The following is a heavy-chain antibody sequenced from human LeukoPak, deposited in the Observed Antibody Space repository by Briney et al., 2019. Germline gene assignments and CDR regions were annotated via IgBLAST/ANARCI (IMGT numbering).Heavy chain of an antibody. CDR1: GGSISSSSYF. D-gene: IGHD4-23*01. V-gene: IGHV4-39*07. Sequence: PSETLSLTCTVSGGSISSSSYFWGWIRQPPGKGLEWIGTIHYSGNTYYNPSLKSRVTISVDTSKNQFSLKLSSVTAADTAVYYCARDYLGGNPDAFDIWGQGTMVTVSS. J-gene: IGHJ3*02. CDR2: IHYSGNT. CDR3: ARDYLGGNPDAFDI.